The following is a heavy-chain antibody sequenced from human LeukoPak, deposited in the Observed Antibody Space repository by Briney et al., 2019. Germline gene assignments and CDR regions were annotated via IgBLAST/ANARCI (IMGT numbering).Heavy chain of an antibody. V-gene: IGHV4-61*02. D-gene: IGHD2-8*01. CDR1: GASMSSDGYY. J-gene: IGHJ5*02. Sequence: SQTLSLTCNVSGASMSSDGYYWNWIRQPAGKGLEWIGRIYSGGSTNYNPSLKSRVTLSVDTSKDRLSLKLSYVTAADTAVYYCASAGHCANGVCRNWFGPWGQGILVTVSS. CDR2: IYSGGST. CDR3: ASAGHCANGVCRNWFGP.